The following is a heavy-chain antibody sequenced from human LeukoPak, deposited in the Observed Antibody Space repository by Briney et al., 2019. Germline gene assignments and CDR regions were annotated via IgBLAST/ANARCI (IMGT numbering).Heavy chain of an antibody. J-gene: IGHJ3*02. D-gene: IGHD3-9*01. Sequence: GGSLRLSCAASGFTFSSYSMNWVRQAPGKGLEWVSSISSSSSYIYYADSVKGRFTISRDNSKNTLYLQMNSLRAEDTAVYYCARMGLRYFDWLPVANHAFDIWGQGTMVTVSS. CDR1: GFTFSSYS. CDR2: ISSSSSYI. CDR3: ARMGLRYFDWLPVANHAFDI. V-gene: IGHV3-21*04.